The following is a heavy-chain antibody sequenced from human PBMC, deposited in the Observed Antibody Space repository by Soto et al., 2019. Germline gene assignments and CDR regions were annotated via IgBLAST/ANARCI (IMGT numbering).Heavy chain of an antibody. J-gene: IGHJ6*02. Sequence: QVQLVQSVGEVKKPGASVKVSCKASGYSFTSYGISWVRRAPGQGLEWMGWISPYNGHTQFVQRFQGRVTMTTDTSTKTAYMELRNLRSDDTAHYYCARDLTIVPATHPRLENYGMDVWGQGTTGIVSS. CDR2: ISPYNGHT. V-gene: IGHV1-18*01. D-gene: IGHD2-2*01. CDR3: ARDLTIVPATHPRLENYGMDV. CDR1: GYSFTSYG.